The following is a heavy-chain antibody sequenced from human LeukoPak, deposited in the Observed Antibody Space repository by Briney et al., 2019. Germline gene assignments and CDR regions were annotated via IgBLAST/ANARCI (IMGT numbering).Heavy chain of an antibody. CDR1: GGSISSSSYY. V-gene: IGHV4-39*07. Sequence: SETLSLTCTVSGGSISSSSYYWGWIRQPPGKGLEWIGSIYYSGSTYYNPSLKSRVTISVDTSKNQFSLKLSSVTAADTAVYYCAREAWYCSSTSCYYVYYYYYYMDVWGKGTTVTVSS. J-gene: IGHJ6*03. D-gene: IGHD2-2*01. CDR3: AREAWYCSSTSCYYVYYYYYYMDV. CDR2: IYYSGST.